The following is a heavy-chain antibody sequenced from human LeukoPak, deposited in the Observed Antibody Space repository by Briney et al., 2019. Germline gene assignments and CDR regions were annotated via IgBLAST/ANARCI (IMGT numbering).Heavy chain of an antibody. J-gene: IGHJ4*02. CDR2: IRSKAYGGTT. Sequence: GGSLRLSCTASGFAFGDYAMSWVRQAPGKGLEWVGFIRSKAYGGTTEYAASVKGRFTISRDDSKSIAYLQMNSLKTEDTAVYYCTRDYLNIIVGAPAGGYWGQGTLVTVSS. CDR1: GFAFGDYA. D-gene: IGHD1-26*01. CDR3: TRDYLNIIVGAPAGGY. V-gene: IGHV3-49*04.